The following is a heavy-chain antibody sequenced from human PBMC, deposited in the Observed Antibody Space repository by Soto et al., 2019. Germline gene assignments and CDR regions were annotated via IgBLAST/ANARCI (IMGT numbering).Heavy chain of an antibody. CDR2: IYYSGST. CDR1: GGSISSGGYY. Sequence: QVQLQESGPGLVKPSQTLSLTCTVSGGSISSGGYYWSWIRQHPGKGLEWIGCIYYSGSTYYNPSLKSRVTISVDTSKNQFSLKLSSVTAADTAVYYCARGPRGRAGGGWDWFDPWGQGTLVTVSS. CDR3: ARGPRGRAGGGWDWFDP. D-gene: IGHD1-26*01. J-gene: IGHJ5*02. V-gene: IGHV4-31*03.